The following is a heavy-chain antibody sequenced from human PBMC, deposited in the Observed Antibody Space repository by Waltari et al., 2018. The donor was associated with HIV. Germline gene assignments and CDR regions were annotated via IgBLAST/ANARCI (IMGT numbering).Heavy chain of an antibody. Sequence: EVQLVESGGDLLKPGGCLRLSCVASGFTLTSVWMSWVRQAPGKGLEWVGRIKTKGDGGATDYAAAVKVRFTISRDDSKNTVYLQMNSLKIEDTAVYYCTSEEDYGSGSHFDYWGQGTLVTVSS. D-gene: IGHD3-10*01. J-gene: IGHJ4*02. CDR1: GFTLTSVW. CDR3: TSEEDYGSGSHFDY. V-gene: IGHV3-15*01. CDR2: IKTKGDGGAT.